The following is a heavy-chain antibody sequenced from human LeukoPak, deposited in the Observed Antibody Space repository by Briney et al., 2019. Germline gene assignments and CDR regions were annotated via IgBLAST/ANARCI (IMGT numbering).Heavy chain of an antibody. V-gene: IGHV3-20*04. D-gene: IGHD3-10*01. CDR2: INWNGENT. CDR1: GFTFDDYG. Sequence: GGSLRLSCAASGFTFDDYGMSWVRQSPGKGLEWVSGINWNGENTAYADSVKGRFTISRDNSKNTLYLQMNSLRAEDTAVYYCAKPIRAQGVFDYWGQGTLVTVSS. J-gene: IGHJ4*02. CDR3: AKPIRAQGVFDY.